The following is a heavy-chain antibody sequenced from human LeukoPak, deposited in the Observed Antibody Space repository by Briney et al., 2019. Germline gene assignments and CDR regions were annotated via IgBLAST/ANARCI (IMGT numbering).Heavy chain of an antibody. CDR3: ATDRKVGTRGPRFNY. CDR1: GFTFSDYW. CDR2: IRQDDSEK. J-gene: IGHJ4*02. Sequence: GGSLRLSCSASGFTFSDYWMMWVRQAPGKGLEWVGNIRQDDSEKNYVDSVKGRFTISRDNAKFSLYLQMNSLRAEDTAIYYCATDRKVGTRGPRFNYWGQGTLVTVSS. V-gene: IGHV3-7*01. D-gene: IGHD4-23*01.